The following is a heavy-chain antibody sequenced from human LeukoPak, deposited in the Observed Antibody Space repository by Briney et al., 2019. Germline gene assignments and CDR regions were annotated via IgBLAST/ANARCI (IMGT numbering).Heavy chain of an antibody. D-gene: IGHD3-9*01. CDR1: GGTFSSYA. CDR2: IIPILGIA. Sequence: SVKVSCKASGGTFSSYAISWVRQAPGQGLEWMGRIIPILGIANYAQKFQGRVTITADKSTSTAYMELSSLRSEDTAVYYCARSGSYDILTGYYKDAFDIWGQGTMVTVSS. V-gene: IGHV1-69*04. J-gene: IGHJ3*02. CDR3: ARSGSYDILTGYYKDAFDI.